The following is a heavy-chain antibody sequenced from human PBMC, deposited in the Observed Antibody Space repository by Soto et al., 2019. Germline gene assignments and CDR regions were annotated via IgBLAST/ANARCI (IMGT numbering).Heavy chain of an antibody. V-gene: IGHV4-4*07. CDR3: ARGTGGFGAFSLDY. CDR2: IYSGGST. Sequence: SETLSLTCGVSGGSISQYYWSWIRQPAGKGLEWIGRIYSGGSTNYNPSLESRVTMSVDTSKNKFSLKLSSVTAADTAVYYCARGTGGFGAFSLDYWGQGTLVTVSS. CDR1: GGSISQYY. D-gene: IGHD3-10*01. J-gene: IGHJ4*02.